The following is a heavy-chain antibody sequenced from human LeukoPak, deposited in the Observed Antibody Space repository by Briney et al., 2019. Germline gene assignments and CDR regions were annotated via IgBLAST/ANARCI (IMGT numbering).Heavy chain of an antibody. V-gene: IGHV3-23*01. D-gene: IGHD4-23*01. J-gene: IGHJ4*02. CDR1: GFTFSSYA. Sequence: GGSLRLSCAASGFTFSSYAMSWVRQAPGKGLEWVSAISGSGGSTYYAGSVKGRFTISRDNSKNTLYLQMNSLRAEDTAVYYCAKDPTVVTPGGNFDYWGQGTLVTVSS. CDR2: ISGSGGST. CDR3: AKDPTVVTPGGNFDY.